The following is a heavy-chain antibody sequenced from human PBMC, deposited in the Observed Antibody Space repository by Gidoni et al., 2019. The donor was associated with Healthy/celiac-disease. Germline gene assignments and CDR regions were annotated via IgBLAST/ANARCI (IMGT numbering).Heavy chain of an antibody. CDR1: GGTFTSYA. D-gene: IGHD1-26*01. J-gene: IGHJ4*02. Sequence: QVHLVQSGAEMKRPGSSAKVSCKASGGTFTSYAISGVRQAPGQGLEWMGRLIPILGIANYAQKFQGRVTITADKSTSTAYMELSSLRSEDTAVDYCARYQGRKWEPLTYYFDYWGQGTLVTVSS. CDR3: ARYQGRKWEPLTYYFDY. CDR2: LIPILGIA. V-gene: IGHV1-69*04.